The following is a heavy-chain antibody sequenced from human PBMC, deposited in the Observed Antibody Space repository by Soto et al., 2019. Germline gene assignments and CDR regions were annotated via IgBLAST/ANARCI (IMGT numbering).Heavy chain of an antibody. Sequence: QVQLVESGGGLVKPGGSLRLSCAASGFTFSDYYMSWIRQAPGKGLEWVSYISSSGSTIYYADSVKGRFTISRDNAKNSLYLQMNSLRAEETAVYYCARGDYYDSSGYYPPDYGMDVWGQGTTVTVSS. CDR2: ISSSGSTI. CDR1: GFTFSDYY. V-gene: IGHV3-11*01. J-gene: IGHJ6*02. D-gene: IGHD3-22*01. CDR3: ARGDYYDSSGYYPPDYGMDV.